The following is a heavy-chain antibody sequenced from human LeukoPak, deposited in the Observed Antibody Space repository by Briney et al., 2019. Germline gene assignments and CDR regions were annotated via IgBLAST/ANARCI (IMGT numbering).Heavy chain of an antibody. V-gene: IGHV3-49*04. CDR1: GFTFGDYA. J-gene: IGHJ4*02. CDR3: TRALPRYYDSSGYYYYFDY. D-gene: IGHD3-22*01. CDR2: IRSNAYGGTT. Sequence: GGSLRLSCTASGFTFGDYAMSWVRQAPGKGLEWVGFIRSNAYGGTTEYVASVKGRFTISRDDSKSIAYLQMNGLKTEDTAVYYCTRALPRYYDSSGYYYYFDYWGQGTLVTVSS.